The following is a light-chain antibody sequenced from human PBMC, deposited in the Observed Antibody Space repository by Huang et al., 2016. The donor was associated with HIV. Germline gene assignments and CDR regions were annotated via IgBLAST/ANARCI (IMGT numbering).Light chain of an antibody. J-gene: IGKJ2*01. V-gene: IGKV4-1*01. CDR3: QQYFISPPT. Sequence: DIVMTQSPDSLAVSLGERATINCKSSQSVLSRHSNKTYLAWYQQRTGQSPTLLIYWASNRQSGVPDRFSGSGSGTHFTLTISSLQAEDVAFYYCQQYFISPPTFGQGTKLEI. CDR2: WAS. CDR1: QSVLSRHSNKTY.